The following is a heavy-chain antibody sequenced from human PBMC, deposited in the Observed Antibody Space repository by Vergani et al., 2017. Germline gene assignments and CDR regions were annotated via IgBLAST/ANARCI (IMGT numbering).Heavy chain of an antibody. D-gene: IGHD2-21*01. CDR2: IYASGNT. V-gene: IGHV4-61*02. CDR1: GGSVTNGNLH. Sequence: QLQLQESGPGLVKASQTLSLTCTVSGGSVTNGNLHWGWIRQPAGRGPEWIGRIYASGNTYYNPSLKSRVPISVHTSKNQFSLELRSVTAADTATYCCASDHIAYGMDVWGQGTSVTVFS. J-gene: IGHJ6*02. CDR3: ASDHIAYGMDV.